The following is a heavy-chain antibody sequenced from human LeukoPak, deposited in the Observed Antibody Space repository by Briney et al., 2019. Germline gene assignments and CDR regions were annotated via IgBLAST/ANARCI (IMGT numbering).Heavy chain of an antibody. CDR1: GYSFTSYW. V-gene: IGHV5-51*01. CDR2: IYPGDSDT. CDR3: ARLRGGSTDPYYFYYGMDV. J-gene: IGHJ6*02. Sequence: AESLDISCKGSGYSFTSYWIGWVRQMPGKGLEWMGIIYPGDSDTRYSPSFQGQATISADKSISTAYLQWSNLKASDTAMYYCARLRGGSTDPYYFYYGMDVWGQGTTVTVPS. D-gene: IGHD3-16*01.